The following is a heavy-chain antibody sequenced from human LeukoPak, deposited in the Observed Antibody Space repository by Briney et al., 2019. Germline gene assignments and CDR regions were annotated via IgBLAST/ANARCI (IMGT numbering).Heavy chain of an antibody. V-gene: IGHV4-34*01. CDR2: INHSGST. Sequence: SETLSLTCAVYGGSFSGYYWSWIRQPPGKGLECIGEINHSGSTNYNPSLKSRVTISVDTSKNQFSLKLSSVTAADTAVYYCARAWAYDFWSGYYKSWGQGTLVTVSS. D-gene: IGHD3-3*01. CDR3: ARAWAYDFWSGYYKS. CDR1: GGSFSGYY. J-gene: IGHJ5*02.